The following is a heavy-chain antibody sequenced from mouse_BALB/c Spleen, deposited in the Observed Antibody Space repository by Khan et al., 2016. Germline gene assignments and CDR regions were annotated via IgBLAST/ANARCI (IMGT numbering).Heavy chain of an antibody. J-gene: IGHJ4*01. Sequence: EVELVESGGGLVKPGGSLRLSCAASGCTFSVYYMYWVRQTPEKRLEWVATISDGGTYTYYPDSVKGRFTISRDNAKNILYLQMSSLKSEDTAMYYCARDRDGNHYYAMDYWGQGTSVTVSS. CDR1: GCTFSVYY. CDR3: ARDRDGNHYYAMDY. D-gene: IGHD2-1*01. V-gene: IGHV5-4*02. CDR2: ISDGGTYT.